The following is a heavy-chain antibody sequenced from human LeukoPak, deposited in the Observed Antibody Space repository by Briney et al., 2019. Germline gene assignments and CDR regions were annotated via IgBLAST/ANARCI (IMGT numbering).Heavy chain of an antibody. J-gene: IGHJ4*02. CDR2: ISGSGGST. CDR1: GFTFSSYA. V-gene: IGHV3-23*01. D-gene: IGHD1-1*01. CDR3: AKDGHWNLKDFDY. Sequence: PGESLTLSCAASGFTFSSYAMSWVRQAPGKGLEWVSAISGSGGSTYYADSVKGRFTISRDNSKNTLYLQMNSLRAEDTAVYYCAKDGHWNLKDFDYWGQGTLVTVSS.